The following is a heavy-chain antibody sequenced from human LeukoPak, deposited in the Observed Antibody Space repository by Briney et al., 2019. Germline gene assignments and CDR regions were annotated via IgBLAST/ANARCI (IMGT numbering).Heavy chain of an antibody. V-gene: IGHV3-21*01. Sequence: GGSLRLSCPASGFTFSSYSMNWVRQAPGKGLEWVSSISSSSGYIYYADSVKGRFTISRDNAKNSLYLQMNSLRAEDTAVYYCAREGDGALTYDYWGQGTLVTVSS. CDR3: AREGDGALTYDY. CDR2: ISSSSGYI. J-gene: IGHJ4*02. CDR1: GFTFSSYS. D-gene: IGHD1-14*01.